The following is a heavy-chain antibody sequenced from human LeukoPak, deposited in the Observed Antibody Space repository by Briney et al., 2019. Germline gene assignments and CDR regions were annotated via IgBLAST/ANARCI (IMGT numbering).Heavy chain of an antibody. D-gene: IGHD6-13*01. CDR2: MSPNSGNT. Sequence: ASVKVSCKASGYTFTSYDIIWVRQATGQGLEWMGWMSPNSGNTGYAQKFQGRVTMTRNTSISTAYMELSSLRSGDTAVYYCARGRKRAAAGYYFDYWGQGTLVTVSS. J-gene: IGHJ4*02. CDR3: ARGRKRAAAGYYFDY. V-gene: IGHV1-8*01. CDR1: GYTFTSYD.